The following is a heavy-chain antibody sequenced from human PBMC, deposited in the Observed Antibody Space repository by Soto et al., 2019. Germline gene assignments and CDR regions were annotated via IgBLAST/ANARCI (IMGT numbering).Heavy chain of an antibody. CDR1: GFTFSSYG. V-gene: IGHV3-30*18. Sequence: PGGSLRLSCAASGFTFSSYGMHWVRQAPGKGLEWVAVISYDGSNKYYADSVKGRFTTSRDNSKNTLYLQMNSLRAEDTAVYYCAKVFKQLETDYWGQGTLVTVSS. D-gene: IGHD6-13*01. CDR2: ISYDGSNK. CDR3: AKVFKQLETDY. J-gene: IGHJ4*02.